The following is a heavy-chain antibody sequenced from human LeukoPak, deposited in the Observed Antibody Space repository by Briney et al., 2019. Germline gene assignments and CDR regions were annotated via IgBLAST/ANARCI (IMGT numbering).Heavy chain of an antibody. Sequence: PSETLSLTCTVSGGSVSSADYYWSWIRQPPGKGLEWIGYIYYSGSTNYNPSLKSRVTISVDTSKNQFSLKLSSVTAADTAVYYCARDQGGYSSSWIDYWGQGTLVTVSS. D-gene: IGHD6-13*01. CDR1: GGSVSSADYY. CDR2: IYYSGST. CDR3: ARDQGGYSSSWIDY. J-gene: IGHJ4*02. V-gene: IGHV4-61*08.